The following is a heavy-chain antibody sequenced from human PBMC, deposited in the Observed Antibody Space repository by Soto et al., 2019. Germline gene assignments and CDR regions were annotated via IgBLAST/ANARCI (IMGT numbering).Heavy chain of an antibody. J-gene: IGHJ4*02. CDR2: IIPIFGTA. D-gene: IGHD3-22*01. Sequence: QVQLVQSGAEVKKPGSSVKVSCKASGGTFSSYAISWVRQAPGQGLEWMGGIIPIFGTANYAQKFQGRVTITADESTSTAYMELSSLRSEDTAEYYCASSPYYYDSSGYYYGGSRYWGQGTLVTVSS. V-gene: IGHV1-69*01. CDR3: ASSPYYYDSSGYYYGGSRY. CDR1: GGTFSSYA.